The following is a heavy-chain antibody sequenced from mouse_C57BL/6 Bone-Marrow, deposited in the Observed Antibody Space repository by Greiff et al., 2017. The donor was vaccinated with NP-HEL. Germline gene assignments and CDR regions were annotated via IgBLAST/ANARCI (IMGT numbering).Heavy chain of an antibody. V-gene: IGHV5-2*01. D-gene: IGHD2-1*01. J-gene: IGHJ2*01. CDR1: EYEFPSHD. Sequence: EVKLMESGGGLVQPGESLKLSCESNEYEFPSHDMSWVRKTPEKRLELVAAITSDGGSTYYPDTMERRFIISRDNTKKTLYLQMSSLRSEDTALYYCARRGLYGNYPYYFDYWGQGTTLTVSS. CDR2: ITSDGGST. CDR3: ARRGLYGNYPYYFDY.